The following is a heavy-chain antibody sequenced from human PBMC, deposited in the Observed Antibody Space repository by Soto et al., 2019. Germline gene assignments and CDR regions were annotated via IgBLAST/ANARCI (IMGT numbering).Heavy chain of an antibody. J-gene: IGHJ3*02. CDR1: GYSFTSYW. D-gene: IGHD3-10*01. V-gene: IGHV5-51*01. CDR3: ARATRGSGTNRAFDI. Sequence: GESLKISCKGSGYSFTSYWIGWVRQMPGKGLEWMGIIYPGDSDTRYSPSFQGQVTISADKSISTAYLQWSSLKASDTAMYYCARATRGSGTNRAFDIWGKGTMVTV. CDR2: IYPGDSDT.